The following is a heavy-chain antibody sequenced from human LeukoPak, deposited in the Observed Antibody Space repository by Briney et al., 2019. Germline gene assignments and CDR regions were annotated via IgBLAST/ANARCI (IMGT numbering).Heavy chain of an antibody. CDR2: INHSGST. Sequence: PSETLSLTCAVYGGSFSGYYWSWIRQPPGKGLEWIGEINHSGSTNYNPSLKSRVTISVDTSKNQFSLKLSSVTAADTAVYYCARHWYYYGSGSYYDGAFDIWGQGTMVTVSS. CDR3: ARHWYYYGSGSYYDGAFDI. D-gene: IGHD3-10*01. CDR1: GGSFSGYY. J-gene: IGHJ3*02. V-gene: IGHV4-34*01.